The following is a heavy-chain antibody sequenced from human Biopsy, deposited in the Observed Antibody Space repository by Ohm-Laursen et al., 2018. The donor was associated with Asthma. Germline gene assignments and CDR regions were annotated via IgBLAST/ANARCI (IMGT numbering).Heavy chain of an antibody. CDR1: GFSFSYYW. D-gene: IGHD3-22*01. V-gene: IGHV3-7*01. CDR3: VKDTVEDRGGYYTFDV. Sequence: SLRLSCAASGFSFSYYWMTWVRQGPGKGLEWVANIKKDGNEKSYADSVRGRFTISRDDATNSLYLQMNSLRSGDTAVYSCVKDTVEDRGGYYTFDVWGQGTKVTVSS. J-gene: IGHJ3*01. CDR2: IKKDGNEK.